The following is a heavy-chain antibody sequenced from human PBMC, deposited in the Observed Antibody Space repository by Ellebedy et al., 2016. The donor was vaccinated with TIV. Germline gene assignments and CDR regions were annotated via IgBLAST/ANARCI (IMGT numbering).Heavy chain of an antibody. V-gene: IGHV2-70*11. D-gene: IGHD1-26*01. Sequence: SGPTLVKPTPTLTLTCTVSGFSLSTSGMCVSWIRQPPGKALEWLARIDWVDDKYYGTSLKTRLTISKDTSKNQVVITMTNMDPVDTATYYCARTAAYSGMEVRDFDYWGQGTLVTVSS. J-gene: IGHJ4*02. CDR3: ARTAAYSGMEVRDFDY. CDR2: IDWVDDK. CDR1: GFSLSTSGMC.